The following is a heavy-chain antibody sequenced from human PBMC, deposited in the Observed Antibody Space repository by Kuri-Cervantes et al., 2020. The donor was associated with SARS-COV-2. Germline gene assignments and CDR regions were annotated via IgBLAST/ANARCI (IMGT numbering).Heavy chain of an antibody. J-gene: IGHJ4*02. CDR1: GFTFSSYG. V-gene: IGHV3-48*04. Sequence: GGSLRLSCAASGFTFSSYGMHWVRQAPGKGLEWVSYISSSGSTIYYADSVKGRFTISRDNAKNSLYLQMNSLRAEDTAVYYCARSYGSSGYYYSGSAYYFDYRGQGTLVTVSS. CDR3: ARSYGSSGYYYSGSAYYFDY. D-gene: IGHD3-22*01. CDR2: ISSSGSTI.